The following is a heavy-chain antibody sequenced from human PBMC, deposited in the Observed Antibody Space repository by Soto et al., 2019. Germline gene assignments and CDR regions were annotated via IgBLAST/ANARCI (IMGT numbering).Heavy chain of an antibody. D-gene: IGHD3-22*01. Sequence: PSETLSLTCTVSGGSISSGGYYWSWIRQHPGKGLEWIVYIYYSGNTYYNPSLKSRVTISVDTSKNQFSLKLSSVTAADTAVYYCARATYYYDSSGYSDRVLDYWGQGTLVTVSS. V-gene: IGHV4-31*03. CDR3: ARATYYYDSSGYSDRVLDY. J-gene: IGHJ4*02. CDR1: GGSISSGGYY. CDR2: IYYSGNT.